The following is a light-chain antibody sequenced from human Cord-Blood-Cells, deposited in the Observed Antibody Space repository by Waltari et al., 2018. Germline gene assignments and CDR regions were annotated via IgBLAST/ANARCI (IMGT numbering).Light chain of an antibody. Sequence: DIQMTQSPSSLSASVGDRVTITCRASQSISSYLNWYQQKPGKAPELLIYAASTLQSGVPSRLSGSGSGTDFTITISCLQSEDFATYYCQQYYSLPLTFGGGTKVEIK. CDR1: QSISSY. J-gene: IGKJ4*01. CDR3: QQYYSLPLT. V-gene: IGKV1-39*01. CDR2: AAS.